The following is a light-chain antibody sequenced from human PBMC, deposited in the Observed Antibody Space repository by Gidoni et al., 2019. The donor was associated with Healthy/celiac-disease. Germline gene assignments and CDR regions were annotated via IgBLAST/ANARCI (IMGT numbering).Light chain of an antibody. CDR3: QQSYSTPLT. CDR1: QSISSY. CDR2: AAS. Sequence: DIQITQSPSSLSASVGDRVTITCRASQSISSYLNWYQQKPGKAPKLLIYAASSLQSGVPSRFSGSGSGTDFTLTISSLQHEDFATYYFQQSYSTPLTFYGXTKVEIK. V-gene: IGKV1-39*01. J-gene: IGKJ4*01.